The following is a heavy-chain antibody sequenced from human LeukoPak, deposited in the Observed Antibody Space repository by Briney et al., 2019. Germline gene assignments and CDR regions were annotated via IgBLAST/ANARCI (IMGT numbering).Heavy chain of an antibody. Sequence: GGSLRLSCAASGFTVITNYMTWVRQAPGKGLEWVSVIYSDGSTHYADSVKGRFTISRDNSKNTLYLQMNSLRAEDTAVYYCYSSSRIYYYYYYMDVWGKGTTVTVSS. CDR2: IYSDGST. CDR1: GFTVITNY. D-gene: IGHD6-13*01. CDR3: YSSSRIYYYYYYMDV. J-gene: IGHJ6*03. V-gene: IGHV3-53*01.